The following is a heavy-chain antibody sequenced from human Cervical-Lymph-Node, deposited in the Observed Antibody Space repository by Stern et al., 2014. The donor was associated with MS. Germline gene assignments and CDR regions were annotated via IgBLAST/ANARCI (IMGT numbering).Heavy chain of an antibody. CDR1: GFTFSGHW. J-gene: IGHJ4*02. D-gene: IGHD1-26*01. CDR3: ARGPTVGATPLDD. V-gene: IGHV3-74*01. Sequence: EVQLVESGGGLVQPGESLTLSCKVSGFTFSGHWMHWVRQAPGKGLVWVSRISKDSSSTSYAESVKGRFTISRDNAKNTLVLQMHSLRVEDTAVYFCARGPTVGATPLDDWGQGTLVSVSS. CDR2: ISKDSSST.